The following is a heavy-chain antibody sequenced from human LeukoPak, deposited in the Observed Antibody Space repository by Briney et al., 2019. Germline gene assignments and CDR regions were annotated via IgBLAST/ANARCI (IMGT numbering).Heavy chain of an antibody. D-gene: IGHD3-10*01. CDR2: IQYDGSNK. CDR1: GFTFSSYG. J-gene: IGHJ4*02. V-gene: IGHV3-30*02. Sequence: GGSLRLSCAASGFTFSSYGMHWVRQAPGKGLEWVTFIQYDGSNKYYADSVKGRFTISRDNSKNTVYLQMNSLRTEDTAVYYCARSLTMVRAYDYWGQGTLITVSS. CDR3: ARSLTMVRAYDY.